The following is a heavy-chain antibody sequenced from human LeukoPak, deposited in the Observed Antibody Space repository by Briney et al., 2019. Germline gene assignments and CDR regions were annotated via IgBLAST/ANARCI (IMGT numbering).Heavy chain of an antibody. J-gene: IGHJ4*02. V-gene: IGHV3-23*01. Sequence: GGSLRLSCAGSGFTFSIYAMSWVRQAPGKGLEWVSGISGSGGSTYYADSVKGRFTISRDNSKNTLYLQMNSLRAEDTAVYYCAKRPIPRTAAPGTVYWGRGTLVTVSS. CDR3: AKRPIPRTAAPGTVY. CDR2: ISGSGGST. CDR1: GFTFSIYA. D-gene: IGHD6-13*01.